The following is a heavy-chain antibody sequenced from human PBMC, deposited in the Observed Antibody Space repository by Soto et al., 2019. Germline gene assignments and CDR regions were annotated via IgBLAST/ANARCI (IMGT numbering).Heavy chain of an antibody. CDR1: GFTFSSYG. J-gene: IGHJ6*02. V-gene: IGHV3-33*01. Sequence: GGSLRLSCAASGFTFSSYGMHWVRQAPGKGLEWVAVIWYDGSNKYYADSVKGRFTISSDNSKNTLYLQMNSLRAEDTAVYYCARVLGRAVAGTYYYYGMDVWGQGTTVTVSS. D-gene: IGHD6-19*01. CDR3: ARVLGRAVAGTYYYYGMDV. CDR2: IWYDGSNK.